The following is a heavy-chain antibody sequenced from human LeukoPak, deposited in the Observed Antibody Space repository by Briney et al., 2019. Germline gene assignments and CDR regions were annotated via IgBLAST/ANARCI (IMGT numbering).Heavy chain of an antibody. J-gene: IGHJ4*02. V-gene: IGHV1-18*01. CDR2: ISGYNGNT. CDR3: ARGGSSTYIDY. D-gene: IGHD2-2*01. Sequence: VASVTVSWKASGFTFTSYGFTWVRQAPGQGLEWMGWISGYNGNTNYAQKLQGRVTMTTDTSTRTAYMELRSLRSDDTAVYYCARGGSSTYIDYWGQGTLVTVSS. CDR1: GFTFTSYG.